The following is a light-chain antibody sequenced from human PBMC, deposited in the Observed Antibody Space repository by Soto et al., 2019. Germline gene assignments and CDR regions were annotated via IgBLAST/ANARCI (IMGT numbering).Light chain of an antibody. J-gene: IGKJ2*01. CDR2: DAS. CDR1: QSISSW. V-gene: IGKV1-5*01. CDR3: QQYNSYSPNT. Sequence: DIQMTQSPSTLSASVGDRVTITCRAIQSISSWLAWYQQKPGKAPKLLIYDASSLESGVPSRFSGSGSGTEFTLTISSLQPDDFATYYCQQYNSYSPNTFGQGTKLEIK.